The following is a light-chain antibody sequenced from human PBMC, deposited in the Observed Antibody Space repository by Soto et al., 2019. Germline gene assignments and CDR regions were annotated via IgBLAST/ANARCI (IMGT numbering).Light chain of an antibody. CDR1: QDIRND. J-gene: IGKJ2*01. CDR3: LQHNSYPRT. Sequence: DIQMTQSPSSLSASVGDGVTITCRASQDIRNDSGRYQQKPGKAPKRLVYAASSLQSGVTSRFRGSGSGTVITLTISSVQTVDFASYCCLQHNSYPRTFGKGTKMDIK. V-gene: IGKV1-17*01. CDR2: AAS.